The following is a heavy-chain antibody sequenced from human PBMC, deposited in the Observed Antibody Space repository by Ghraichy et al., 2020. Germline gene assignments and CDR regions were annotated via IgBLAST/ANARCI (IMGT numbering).Heavy chain of an antibody. CDR2: INSDGTGT. D-gene: IGHD1-1*01. CDR3: ARDSNYNIES. CDR1: GFTVSGYW. Sequence: GGSLRLSCAASGFTVSGYWMHWVRQAPGKGLLWVSRINSDGTGTTYADSVKGRFTISRDNGKNTLYLQMNSLTAEDTAVYYCARDSNYNIESWGQGTLVTVSS. V-gene: IGHV3-74*03. J-gene: IGHJ4*02.